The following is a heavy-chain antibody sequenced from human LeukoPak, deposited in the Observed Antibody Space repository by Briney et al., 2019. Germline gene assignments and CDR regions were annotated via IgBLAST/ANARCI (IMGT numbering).Heavy chain of an antibody. V-gene: IGHV4-59*08. CDR2: IYYSGST. CDR1: GGSISSYY. Sequence: SETLSLTCTVSGGSISSYYWSWIRQPPGKGLEWIGYIYYSGSTNYNPSLKSRVTISVDTSKNQFSLKLSSVTAAGTAVYYCARQVVVRGAYFDYWGQGTLVTVSS. D-gene: IGHD3-10*01. J-gene: IGHJ4*02. CDR3: ARQVVVRGAYFDY.